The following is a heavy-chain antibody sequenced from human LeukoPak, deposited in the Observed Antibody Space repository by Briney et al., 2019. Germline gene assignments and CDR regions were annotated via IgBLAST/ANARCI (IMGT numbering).Heavy chain of an antibody. Sequence: GASVKVSCKASGYTFTSYGISWVRQAPGQGLEWMGWISAYNGDTKYAQKVQGRITMTKDISTNTAYMELRSLRSDDTAVYYCARERAVMVKSGMDVWGQGTTVTVFS. V-gene: IGHV1-18*01. CDR2: ISAYNGDT. J-gene: IGHJ6*02. D-gene: IGHD3-16*01. CDR1: GYTFTSYG. CDR3: ARERAVMVKSGMDV.